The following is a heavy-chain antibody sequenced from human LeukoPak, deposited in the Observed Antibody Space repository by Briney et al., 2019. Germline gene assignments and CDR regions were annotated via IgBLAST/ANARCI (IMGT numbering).Heavy chain of an antibody. CDR3: ARSVPDYTRFDF. V-gene: IGHV3-23*05. CDR2: FKTNYNQV. CDR1: EFTFSDYA. D-gene: IGHD4-11*01. J-gene: IGHJ4*02. Sequence: GGSLRLSCVASEFTFSDYAMNWVRQAPGKGLEWVSTFKTNYNQVYYAESVRGRFTISTDNSKNTAYLQMNSLRVEDTALYYCARSVPDYTRFDFWGQGALVTVSS.